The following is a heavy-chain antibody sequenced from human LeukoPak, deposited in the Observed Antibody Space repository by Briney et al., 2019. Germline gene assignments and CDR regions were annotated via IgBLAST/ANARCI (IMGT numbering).Heavy chain of an antibody. CDR1: GFTFSSYG. Sequence: GGSLRLSCAASGFTFSSYGMHWVRQAPGKGLVWVSRINSDGSSTSYADSVKGRFTISRDNAKNTLYLQMNSLRAEDTAVYYCARARYYYDSSGPLDYWGQGTLVTVSS. D-gene: IGHD3-22*01. J-gene: IGHJ4*02. CDR2: INSDGSST. CDR3: ARARYYYDSSGPLDY. V-gene: IGHV3-74*01.